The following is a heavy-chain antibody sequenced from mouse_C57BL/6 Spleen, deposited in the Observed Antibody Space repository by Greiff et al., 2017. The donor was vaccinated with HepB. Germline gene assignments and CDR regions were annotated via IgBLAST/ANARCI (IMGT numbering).Heavy chain of an antibody. CDR1: GFTFSDYG. CDR3: ARQDYYSNYFDY. Sequence: EVQRVESGGGLVKPGGSLKLSCAASGFTFSDYGMHWVRQAPEKGLEWVAYISSGSSSIYYADTVKGRFTISRDNAKNTLFLQMTSLRSEDTAMYYCARQDYYSNYFDYWGQGTTLTVSS. J-gene: IGHJ2*01. V-gene: IGHV5-17*01. CDR2: ISSGSSSI. D-gene: IGHD2-5*01.